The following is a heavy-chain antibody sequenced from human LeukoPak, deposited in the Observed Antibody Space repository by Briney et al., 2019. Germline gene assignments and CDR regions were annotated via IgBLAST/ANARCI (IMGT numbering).Heavy chain of an antibody. J-gene: IGHJ4*02. D-gene: IGHD2-2*01. Sequence: GGSLRLSCAASGFTFSSYAMHWVRQAPGKGLEWVAVISYDGSNKYYADSVRGRFTISRDNSKNTLYLQMNSLRAEDTAVYYCARDIVVVPAALKLDYWGQGTLVTVSS. CDR1: GFTFSSYA. CDR2: ISYDGSNK. V-gene: IGHV3-30-3*01. CDR3: ARDIVVVPAALKLDY.